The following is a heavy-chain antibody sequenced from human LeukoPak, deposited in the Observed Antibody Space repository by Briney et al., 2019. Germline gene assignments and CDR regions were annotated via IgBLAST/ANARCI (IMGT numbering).Heavy chain of an antibody. J-gene: IGHJ4*02. V-gene: IGHV3-21*01. Sequence: GGSLRLSCAASGFTFSSYSMNWVRQAPGKGLEWVSSISSSSYIYYADSVKGRFTISRDNAKNSLYLQMNGLRAEGTAAYYCAKGASDIVVVTSIYYFDYWGQGTLVTVSS. CDR2: ISSSSYI. CDR3: AKGASDIVVVTSIYYFDY. CDR1: GFTFSSYS. D-gene: IGHD2-2*01.